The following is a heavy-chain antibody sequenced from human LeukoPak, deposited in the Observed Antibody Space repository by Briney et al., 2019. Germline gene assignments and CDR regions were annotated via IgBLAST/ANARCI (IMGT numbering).Heavy chain of an antibody. CDR1: GYTFTSYG. J-gene: IGHJ4*02. Sequence: ASVKVSCKASGYTFTSYGISWVRQAPGQGLEWMGWINTNTGNPTYAQGFTGRFVFSLDTSVSTAYLQISSLKAEDTAVYYCARGRVVAAARYFDYWGQGTLVTVSS. D-gene: IGHD2-15*01. CDR2: INTNTGNP. CDR3: ARGRVVAAARYFDY. V-gene: IGHV7-4-1*02.